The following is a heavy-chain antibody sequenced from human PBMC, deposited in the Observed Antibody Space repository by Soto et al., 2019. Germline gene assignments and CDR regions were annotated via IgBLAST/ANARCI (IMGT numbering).Heavy chain of an antibody. CDR3: ARDLYPPADYFDY. Sequence: QVQLVQSGAEVKKPVASVKVSCKASGYTFTNHGISWVRQAPGQGLEWLGWISGHNGNTKYAQRLQGRVTMTTDTSTSTAYMELRSLKSDDTAVYYCARDLYPPADYFDYWGQGTLVTVSS. CDR2: ISGHNGNT. V-gene: IGHV1-18*01. CDR1: GYTFTNHG. J-gene: IGHJ4*02.